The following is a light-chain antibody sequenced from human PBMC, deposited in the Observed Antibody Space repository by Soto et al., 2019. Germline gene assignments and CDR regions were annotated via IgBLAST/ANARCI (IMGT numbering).Light chain of an antibody. V-gene: IGKV3-11*01. Sequence: EIVLTQSPATLSLSPGERATLSCRASQSVSSYLAWYQQKPGQAPRLIIYEASNRATGIPARFSGSGSGTDFTLTISSLEPEDFAVYDCQQRSNRVYTFGPGTKLEIK. CDR1: QSVSSY. CDR3: QQRSNRVYT. J-gene: IGKJ2*01. CDR2: EAS.